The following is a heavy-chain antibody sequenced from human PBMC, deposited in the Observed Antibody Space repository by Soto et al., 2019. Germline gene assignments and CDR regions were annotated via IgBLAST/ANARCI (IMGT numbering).Heavy chain of an antibody. CDR1: GFTFSRYA. J-gene: IGHJ4*02. Sequence: QVQLVESGGGVVQPGRSLRLSCAASGFTFSRYAMHWVRQAPGKGLEWVAIIWFDGSNEYYADSVKGRFTISRDNXXXXXXXXXXXXXXXXXXXXXCXRTSVVPGYYFDYWGQGTLVTVSS. V-gene: IGHV3-33*01. CDR2: IWFDGSNE. D-gene: IGHD2-15*01. CDR3: XRTSVVPGYYFDY.